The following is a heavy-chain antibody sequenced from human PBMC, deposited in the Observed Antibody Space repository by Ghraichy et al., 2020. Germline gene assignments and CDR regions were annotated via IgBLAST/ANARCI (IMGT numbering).Heavy chain of an antibody. CDR2: IKQDGSEK. J-gene: IGHJ4*02. V-gene: IGHV3-7*01. CDR3: ARSPSGGNLDYFDY. D-gene: IGHD4-23*01. CDR1: GFTFSSYW. Sequence: GESLNISCAASGFTFSSYWMSWVRQAPGKGLEWVANIKQDGSEKYYVDSVKGRFTISRDNAKNSLYLQMNSLRAEDTAVYYCARSPSGGNLDYFDYWGQGTLVTVSS.